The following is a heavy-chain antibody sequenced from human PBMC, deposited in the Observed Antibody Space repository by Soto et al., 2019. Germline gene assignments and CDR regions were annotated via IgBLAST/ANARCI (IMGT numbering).Heavy chain of an antibody. D-gene: IGHD3-22*01. CDR2: ISGSGGST. CDR1: GFTFSSSA. J-gene: IGHJ4*02. CDR3: ARSGYYYPLDFDH. Sequence: GGSLRLSCAASGFTFSSSAMSWVRQAPGRGLEWVSAISGSGGSTYYADTVKGRFTVSRDNSKNTLYLQMNSLRAEDTAVYYCARSGYYYPLDFDHWGQGNLVTVSS. V-gene: IGHV3-23*01.